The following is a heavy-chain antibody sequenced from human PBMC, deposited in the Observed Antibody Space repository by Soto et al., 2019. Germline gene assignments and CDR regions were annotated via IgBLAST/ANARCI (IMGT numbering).Heavy chain of an antibody. Sequence: GASVKVSCKASGYTFTSYYMHWVRQAPGQGLEWMGIIKPSGGSTSYAQKFQGRVTMTRDTSTSTVYMELSSLRSEDTAVYYCARASGNDFWSGYTLSGMDVWGQGTTVTVSS. D-gene: IGHD3-3*01. J-gene: IGHJ6*02. CDR2: IKPSGGST. CDR3: ARASGNDFWSGYTLSGMDV. V-gene: IGHV1-46*01. CDR1: GYTFTSYY.